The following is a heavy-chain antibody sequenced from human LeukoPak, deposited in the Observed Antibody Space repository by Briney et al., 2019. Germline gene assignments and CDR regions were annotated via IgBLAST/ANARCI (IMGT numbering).Heavy chain of an antibody. CDR1: GFTFSMFD. CDR3: TTALTHNFDY. CDR2: IKSKTDGGTT. Sequence: GGSLRLSCAASGFTFSMFDMHWVRQAPGKGLEWVGRIKSKTDGGTTEFAAPVKGRFTISRDDSKNTLFLQMNSLKTEDTAVYYCTTALTHNFDYWGQGTLVTVSS. J-gene: IGHJ4*02. V-gene: IGHV3-15*01.